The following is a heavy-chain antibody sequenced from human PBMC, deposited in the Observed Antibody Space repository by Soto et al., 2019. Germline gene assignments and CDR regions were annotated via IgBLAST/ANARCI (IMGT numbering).Heavy chain of an antibody. Sequence: SETLSLTCTVSGGSVSSGSYYWSWIRQPPGKGLEWIGYIYYSGSTNYNPSLKSRVTISVDTSKNQFSLKLSSVTAADTAVYYCAREPRLDYYDSSGPPNWFDPWGQGTLVTVSS. CDR2: IYYSGST. D-gene: IGHD3-22*01. CDR1: GGSVSSGSYY. V-gene: IGHV4-61*01. J-gene: IGHJ5*02. CDR3: AREPRLDYYDSSGPPNWFDP.